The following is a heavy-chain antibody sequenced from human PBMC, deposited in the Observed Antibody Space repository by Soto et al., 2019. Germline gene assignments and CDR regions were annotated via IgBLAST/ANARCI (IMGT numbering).Heavy chain of an antibody. J-gene: IGHJ4*02. CDR2: ISAYNGNT. CDR1: GYTFTSYG. Sequence: GASVQVSCKASGYTFTSYGISWVRQAPGQGLEWMGWISAYNGNTNYAQKLQGRVTMTTDTSTSTAYMELRSLRSDDTAVYYCARGVVESGSYKDYFDDWGQGTLVTVAS. D-gene: IGHD1-26*01. V-gene: IGHV1-18*04. CDR3: ARGVVESGSYKDYFDD.